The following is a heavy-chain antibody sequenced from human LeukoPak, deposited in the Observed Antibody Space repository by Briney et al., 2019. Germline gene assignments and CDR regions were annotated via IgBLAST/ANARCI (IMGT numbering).Heavy chain of an antibody. CDR3: ARAGYCSGGSCYSSFLLPYYYGMDV. Sequence: ASVKVSCKASGYTFTGYYMHWVRQAPGQGLEWMGWINPNSGGTYYAQKFQGRVTMTRDTSISTAYMELSRLRSDDTAVYYCARAGYCSGGSCYSSFLLPYYYGMDVWGQGTTVTVSS. V-gene: IGHV1-2*02. CDR1: GYTFTGYY. J-gene: IGHJ6*02. D-gene: IGHD2-15*01. CDR2: INPNSGGT.